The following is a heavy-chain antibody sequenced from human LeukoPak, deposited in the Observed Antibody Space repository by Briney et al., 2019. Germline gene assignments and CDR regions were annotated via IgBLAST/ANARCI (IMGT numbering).Heavy chain of an antibody. Sequence: SQTLSLTCAITGDSVSDISASWHWIRLSPARGLEWLGRTFYRSKWYTAYAMSVRSRMTIDADTSTNQFSLQLNSVTPEDTAVYYCAGGQVEALSGYAFGNWGQGTLVTVSS. V-gene: IGHV6-1*01. CDR2: TFYRSKWYT. J-gene: IGHJ1*01. CDR1: GDSVSDISAS. D-gene: IGHD3-9*01. CDR3: AGGQVEALSGYAFGN.